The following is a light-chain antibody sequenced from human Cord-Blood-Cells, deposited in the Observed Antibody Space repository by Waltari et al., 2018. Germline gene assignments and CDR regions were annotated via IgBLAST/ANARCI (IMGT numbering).Light chain of an antibody. CDR3: SSYTSSSTVV. V-gene: IGLV2-14*01. CDR1: SSDVGGYNY. CDR2: DCS. Sequence: QSALTQPASVSGSPGQSITISCTGTSSDVGGYNYVSWYQQHPGKAPKRLRYDCSTRPSGVSNRFACSKSGNTASLTISGLQAEDEADYYCSSYTSSSTVVFGGGTKLTVL. J-gene: IGLJ2*01.